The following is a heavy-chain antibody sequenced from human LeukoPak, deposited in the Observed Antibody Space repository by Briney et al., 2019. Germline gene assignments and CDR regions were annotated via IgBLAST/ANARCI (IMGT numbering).Heavy chain of an antibody. D-gene: IGHD3-10*01. CDR3: AKPPITIIRGVIIPDVFDI. J-gene: IGHJ3*02. V-gene: IGHV3-23*01. Sequence: SGGSLRLSCAASGFTFSSYAMSWVRQAPGKGLEWVSGISGSGCSTYYADSVKGRFTISRDNSKNTLYVQMNSLRAEDTAVYYCAKPPITIIRGVIIPDVFDIWGQGTMVTVSS. CDR2: ISGSGCST. CDR1: GFTFSSYA.